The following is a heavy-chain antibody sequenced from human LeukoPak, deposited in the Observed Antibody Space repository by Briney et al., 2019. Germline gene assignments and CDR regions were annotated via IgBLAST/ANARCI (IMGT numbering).Heavy chain of an antibody. CDR3: ARRGYYGSGSYFFDY. J-gene: IGHJ4*02. CDR2: INHSGST. V-gene: IGHV4-34*01. Sequence: TTSETLSLTCAVYGGSFSGYYWSRIRQPPGKGLEWIGEINHSGSTNYNPSLKSRVTISVDTSKNQFSLKLSSVTAADTAVYYCARRGYYGSGSYFFDYWGQGTLVTVSS. D-gene: IGHD3-10*01. CDR1: GGSFSGYY.